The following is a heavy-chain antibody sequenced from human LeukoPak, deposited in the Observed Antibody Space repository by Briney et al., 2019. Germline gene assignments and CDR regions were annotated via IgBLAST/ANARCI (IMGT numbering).Heavy chain of an antibody. CDR1: GFTFSSYG. CDR3: AKDPGGYELGAFDI. CDR2: ISYDGSNK. J-gene: IGHJ3*02. Sequence: PGGSLRLSCAASGFTFSSYGMHWVRQAPGKGLEWVAVISYDGSNKYYADSVKGRFTISRDNSKNTLYLQMNSLRAEDTAVYYCAKDPGGYELGAFDIWGQGTMVTVSS. V-gene: IGHV3-30*18. D-gene: IGHD5-12*01.